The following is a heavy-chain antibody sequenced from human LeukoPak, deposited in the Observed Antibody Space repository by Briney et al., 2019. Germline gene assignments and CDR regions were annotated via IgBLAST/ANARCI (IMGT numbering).Heavy chain of an antibody. CDR2: INHSGGT. CDR1: GGSFSGYY. J-gene: IGHJ6*03. D-gene: IGHD2-15*01. V-gene: IGHV4-34*01. Sequence: SETLSLTCAVYGGSFSGYYWSWIRQPPGKGLEWIGEINHSGGTNYNPSLKSRVTISVDTSKNQFSLKLSSVTAADTAVYYCAREHCSGGSCYSIYYYYYMAVWGKGTTVTVSS. CDR3: AREHCSGGSCYSIYYYYYMAV.